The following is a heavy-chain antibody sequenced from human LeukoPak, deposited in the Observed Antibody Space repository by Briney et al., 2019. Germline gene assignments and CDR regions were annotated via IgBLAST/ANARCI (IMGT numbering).Heavy chain of an antibody. CDR1: EFSFSDSY. V-gene: IGHV3-11*01. CDR3: STDPRLLMY. CDR2: ISGSGSDI. J-gene: IGHJ4*01. Sequence: GGSLRLSCVVSEFSFSDSYMTWIRQTPGKGLEWLAYISGSGSDIYYADSVKGRFTISRDNAKNSLYLQMNSLRPEDTALYYCSTDPRLLMYWGHGTLVTVSS. D-gene: IGHD2-8*01.